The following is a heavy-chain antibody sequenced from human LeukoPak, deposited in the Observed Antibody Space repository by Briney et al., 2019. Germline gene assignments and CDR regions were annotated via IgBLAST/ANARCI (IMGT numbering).Heavy chain of an antibody. CDR2: INQDGSEK. D-gene: IGHD1-26*01. CDR3: ARDEGGSYSFDY. CDR1: EFTFSSYW. Sequence: GGSLRLSCAASEFTFSSYWMSWVRQAPGKGLEWVANINQDGSEKYYVDSVKGRFTISRDNAKNSLYLQMNSLRAEDTAVYYCARDEGGSYSFDYWGRGTLVTVSS. J-gene: IGHJ4*02. V-gene: IGHV3-7*01.